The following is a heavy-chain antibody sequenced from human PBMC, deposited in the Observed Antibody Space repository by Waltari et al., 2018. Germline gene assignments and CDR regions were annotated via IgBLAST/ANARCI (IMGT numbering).Heavy chain of an antibody. Sequence: QAQLQELGPGQVKPSETPSFRCAVPGDSSSTSTFSWGWVRQPPGKGLEWVGSFYYNGYKFSNPALKRRLTLSTETSNNHFSLSLTSVTAADTAVYYCVRQRSADFWSGYFDLWGQGTLVTVSS. CDR3: VRQRSADFWSGYFDL. J-gene: IGHJ4*02. CDR2: FYYNGYK. V-gene: IGHV4-39*01. CDR1: GDSSSTSTFS. D-gene: IGHD3-3*01.